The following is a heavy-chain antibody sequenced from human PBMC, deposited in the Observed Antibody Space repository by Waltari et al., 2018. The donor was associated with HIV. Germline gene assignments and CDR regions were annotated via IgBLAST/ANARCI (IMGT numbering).Heavy chain of an antibody. CDR1: GGSFSDYY. Sequence: QLQLQQWGARLVKASETLSLTCAVNGGSFSDYYWPWVRQPAGTGLEWIGQINHRGRMNYNSSLEGRLSMSVDTSKNQVSLTLNSVTAADTGVYYCARALRYSDWSQNSYGLDVWGQGTPVTVSS. J-gene: IGHJ6*02. V-gene: IGHV4-34*01. D-gene: IGHD3-9*01. CDR3: ARALRYSDWSQNSYGLDV. CDR2: INHRGRM.